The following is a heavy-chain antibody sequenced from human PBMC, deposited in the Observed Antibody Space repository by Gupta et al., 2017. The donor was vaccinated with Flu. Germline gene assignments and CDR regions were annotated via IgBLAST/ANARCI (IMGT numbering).Heavy chain of an antibody. J-gene: IGHJ4*02. V-gene: IGHV3-23*01. Sequence: AMSWVRQAPGKGLEWVSAISGSGGSTYYADSVKGRFTISRDNSKNTLYLQMNSLRAEDTAVYYCAKGKISGITGTTPFDYWGQGTLVTVSS. CDR2: ISGSGGST. D-gene: IGHD1-20*01. CDR3: AKGKISGITGTTPFDY. CDR1: A.